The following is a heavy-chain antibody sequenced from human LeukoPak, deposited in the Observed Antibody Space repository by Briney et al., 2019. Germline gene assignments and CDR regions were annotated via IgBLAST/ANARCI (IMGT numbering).Heavy chain of an antibody. V-gene: IGHV3-30*02. J-gene: IGHJ6*03. CDR1: RFTFSSYG. Sequence: GGSLRLSCAASRFTFSSYGMHWVRQAPGKGLEWVAYIQYDGSNKQYEDSVKGRFSISRDSSKNILYLQMNSLRAEDTAVYYCAKDRCSNGVGCYYYYMDVWGKGTTVTISS. D-gene: IGHD2-8*01. CDR2: IQYDGSNK. CDR3: AKDRCSNGVGCYYYYMDV.